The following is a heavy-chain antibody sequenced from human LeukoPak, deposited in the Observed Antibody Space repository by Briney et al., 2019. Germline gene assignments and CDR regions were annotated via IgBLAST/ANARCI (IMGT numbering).Heavy chain of an antibody. CDR3: AKRRGLELLYYYYMDV. CDR2: ISGSGGST. D-gene: IGHD1-7*01. J-gene: IGHJ6*03. V-gene: IGHV3-23*01. Sequence: GGSLRLSCAASGFTFDDYAMPWVRQAPGKGLEWVSAISGSGGSTYYADSVKGRFTISRDNSKNRLYLQMNSLRAEDTAVYYCAKRRGLELLYYYYMDVWGKGTTVTVSS. CDR1: GFTFDDYA.